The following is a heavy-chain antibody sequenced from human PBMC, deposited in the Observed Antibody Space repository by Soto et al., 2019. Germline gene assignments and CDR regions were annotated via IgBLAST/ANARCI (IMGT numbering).Heavy chain of an antibody. Sequence: ASVKVSCKASGYTFTSYYTHWVRQAPGQGLEWMGIINPSGGSTSYAQKFQGRVTMTRDTSTSTVYMELSSLRSEDTAVYYCARDYCTNGVCFPSFYYYYYYMDVWGKGTTVTVSS. J-gene: IGHJ6*03. CDR1: GYTFTSYY. CDR3: ARDYCTNGVCFPSFYYYYYYMDV. CDR2: INPSGGST. D-gene: IGHD2-8*01. V-gene: IGHV1-46*03.